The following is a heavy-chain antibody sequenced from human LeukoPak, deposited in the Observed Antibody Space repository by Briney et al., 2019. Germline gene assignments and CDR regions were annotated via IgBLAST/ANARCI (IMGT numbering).Heavy chain of an antibody. J-gene: IGHJ4*02. CDR2: ISAYNGNT. CDR3: ARVLVVVAATTDHPDY. V-gene: IGHV1-18*01. Sequence: ASVKVSCKASGYTFTSYGISWVRQAPGQGLEWMGWISAYNGNTNYAQKLQGRVTMTTDTSTSTAYMELRSLRSDDTAVYYCARVLVVVAATTDHPDYWGQGTLVTVSP. D-gene: IGHD2-15*01. CDR1: GYTFTSYG.